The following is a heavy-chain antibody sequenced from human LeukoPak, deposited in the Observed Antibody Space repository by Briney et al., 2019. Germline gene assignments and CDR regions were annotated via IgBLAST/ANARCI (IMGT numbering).Heavy chain of an antibody. CDR3: ARLVVSSWYHEVLLGRDY. CDR2: FYYSGST. D-gene: IGHD6-13*01. Sequence: PSETLSLTCTVSGGSISSRPYCWGWIRQPPGKGLERLGNFYYSGSTYYKPSLKSRVTISVDTSKNQISLKLSSVTAADAAVYYCARLVVSSWYHEVLLGRDYWGQGTLVTVSS. CDR1: GGSISSRPYC. J-gene: IGHJ4*02. V-gene: IGHV4-39*01.